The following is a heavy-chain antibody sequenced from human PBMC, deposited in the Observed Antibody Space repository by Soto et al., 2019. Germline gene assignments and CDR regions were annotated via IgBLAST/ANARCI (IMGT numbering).Heavy chain of an antibody. CDR3: AREGSSWYEGDYYYGMDV. J-gene: IGHJ6*02. CDR1: GGTFSSYT. Sequence: SVKVSCKASGGTFSSYTISWVRQAPGQGLEWMGRIIPILGIANYAQKFQGRVTITADKSTSTAYMELSSLRSEDTAVYYCAREGSSWYEGDYYYGMDVWGQGTTVTVSS. V-gene: IGHV1-69*04. CDR2: IIPILGIA. D-gene: IGHD6-13*01.